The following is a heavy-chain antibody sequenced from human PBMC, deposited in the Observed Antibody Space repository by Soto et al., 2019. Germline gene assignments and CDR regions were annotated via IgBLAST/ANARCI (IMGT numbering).Heavy chain of an antibody. V-gene: IGHV4-31*03. CDR2: IFYSGRT. CDR1: GGSISSGGYY. D-gene: IGHD6-13*01. J-gene: IGHJ4*02. CDR3: ARGEFNSSWYRESHFDS. Sequence: QVQLQESGPGLVMPSQTLSLTCTVSGGSISSGGYYWSWIRHHPGKGLEWIGYIFYSGRTFYSPSIKSRVTISVDTARNQFSLNLRSVTAADTAVYYCARGEFNSSWYRESHFDSWGQGTLVNVSS.